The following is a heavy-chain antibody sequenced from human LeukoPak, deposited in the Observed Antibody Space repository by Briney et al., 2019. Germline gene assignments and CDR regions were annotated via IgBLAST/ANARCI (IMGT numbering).Heavy chain of an antibody. CDR2: IKRDGSEK. Sequence: GVALRPSCAASGFTFSTYWMSWVRQAPGKGLECVANIKRDGSEKCYVDSVKGRFTIFRDDAKSSLYLQMNSLRAEDTAVYFCARVYTGNRWHFDYWGQGTLVTVSS. CDR3: ARVYTGNRWHFDY. J-gene: IGHJ4*02. D-gene: IGHD2-2*02. V-gene: IGHV3-7*03. CDR1: GFTFSTYW.